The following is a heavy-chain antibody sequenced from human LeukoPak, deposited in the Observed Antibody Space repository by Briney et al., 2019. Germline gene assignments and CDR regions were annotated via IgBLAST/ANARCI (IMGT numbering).Heavy chain of an antibody. Sequence: SETLSLTCTVSGGSMFNYYWTWIRQPPGKGLEWIGYIYVNGITNYSPSLRSRGTISIATSKNQFSLRLTSVTAADTAIYYCARRAYYDSSGYHPTSGYFDLWGRGTLVSVS. J-gene: IGHJ2*01. V-gene: IGHV4-4*08. D-gene: IGHD3-22*01. CDR2: IYVNGIT. CDR3: ARRAYYDSSGYHPTSGYFDL. CDR1: GGSMFNYY.